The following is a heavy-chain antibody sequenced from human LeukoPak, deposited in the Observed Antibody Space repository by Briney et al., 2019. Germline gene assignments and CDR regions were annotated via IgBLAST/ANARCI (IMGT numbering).Heavy chain of an antibody. CDR2: IYHSGST. CDR3: AREGTISGRRAFDI. J-gene: IGHJ3*02. V-gene: IGHV4-30-2*01. D-gene: IGHD5-12*01. CDR1: GGSISSGGYY. Sequence: SQTLSLTCTVSGGSISSGGYYWSWVRQPPGKGLEWIGYIYHSGSTYYNPSLKSRVTISVDRSKNQFSLKLSSVTAADTAVYYCAREGTISGRRAFDIWGQGTMVTVSS.